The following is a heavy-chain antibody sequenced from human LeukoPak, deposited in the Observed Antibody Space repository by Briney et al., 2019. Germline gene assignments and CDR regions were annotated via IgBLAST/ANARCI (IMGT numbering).Heavy chain of an antibody. J-gene: IGHJ4*02. CDR1: GYTFTGYN. D-gene: IGHD3-22*01. Sequence: ASLKVSCKASGYTFTGYNIPWVRQVPGQGPEWMGWINHNSGSTNYAHKFRGRVTMTRDTTISTGYMELSRWRSDDTAVYYCARVSNYDSSSYYYWGQGTLVTVSS. CDR3: ARVSNYDSSSYYY. CDR2: INHNSGST. V-gene: IGHV1-2*02.